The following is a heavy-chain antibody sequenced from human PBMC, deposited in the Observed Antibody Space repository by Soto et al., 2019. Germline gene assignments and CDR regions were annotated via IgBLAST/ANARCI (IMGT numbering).Heavy chain of an antibody. CDR2: INAGNGNT. J-gene: IGHJ6*02. D-gene: IGHD3-10*01. CDR1: GYTFTSYA. Sequence: ASVKVSCKASGYTFTSYAMHWVRQAPGQRLEWMGWINAGNGNTKYSQKFQGRVTITRDTSASTAYMELSSLRSEDTAVYYCAGFGVGLSRPLGDLATYYYYGMDVWGQGTTVTVSS. CDR3: AGFGVGLSRPLGDLATYYYYGMDV. V-gene: IGHV1-3*01.